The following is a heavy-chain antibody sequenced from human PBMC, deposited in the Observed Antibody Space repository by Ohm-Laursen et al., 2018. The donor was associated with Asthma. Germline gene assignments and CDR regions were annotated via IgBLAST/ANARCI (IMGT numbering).Heavy chain of an antibody. J-gene: IGHJ4*02. Sequence: SLRLSCTASGFTFSSFAMHWVRQAPGKGLEWVAIISSDGSNKFHAESVKGRITPSRDNSKNTLYLEMNSLRAEDTAVYYCARRSKICYDTSHCFFDYWGQGTLVTVSS. V-gene: IGHV3-30*04. CDR3: ARRSKICYDTSHCFFDY. CDR1: GFTFSSFA. CDR2: ISSDGSNK. D-gene: IGHD2-2*01.